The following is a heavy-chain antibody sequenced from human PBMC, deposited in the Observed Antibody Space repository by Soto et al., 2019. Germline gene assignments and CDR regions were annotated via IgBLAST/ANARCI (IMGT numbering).Heavy chain of an antibody. Sequence: SVKVSCKASGGTFSSYAISWVRQAPGQGLEWMGGIIPIFGTANYAQKFQGRVTITADESTSTAYMELSGLRSEDTAVYYCARGGSATGTIFGVVIIPDYYYYYGMDVWGQGTTVTVSS. J-gene: IGHJ6*02. CDR3: ARGGSATGTIFGVVIIPDYYYYYGMDV. D-gene: IGHD3-3*01. CDR1: GGTFSSYA. CDR2: IIPIFGTA. V-gene: IGHV1-69*13.